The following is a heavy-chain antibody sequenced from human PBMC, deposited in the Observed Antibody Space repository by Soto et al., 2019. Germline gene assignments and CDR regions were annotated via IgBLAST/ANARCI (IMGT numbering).Heavy chain of an antibody. CDR3: ARGGPIAARTTGYYYYYYMDV. CDR1: GYAFTSYD. J-gene: IGHJ6*03. D-gene: IGHD6-6*01. Sequence: GASVKVSCKASGYAFTSYDINWVRQATGQGLEWMGWMNPNSGNTGYAQKFQGRVTMTRNTSISTAYMELSSLRSEDTAVYYCARGGPIAARTTGYYYYYYMDVWGKGTTVTV. V-gene: IGHV1-8*01. CDR2: MNPNSGNT.